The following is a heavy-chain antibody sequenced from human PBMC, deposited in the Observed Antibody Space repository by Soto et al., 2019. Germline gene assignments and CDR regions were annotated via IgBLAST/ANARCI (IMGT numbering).Heavy chain of an antibody. CDR3: ARGDDYVWGSDLDFDY. J-gene: IGHJ4*02. D-gene: IGHD3-16*02. V-gene: IGHV1-69*12. CDR2: TIPIFGTV. Sequence: QVQLVQSGAEVKKPGSSVKVSCKASGGTFSSYAISWVRQAPGQGLEWMGGTIPIFGTVNYAQKFQGRVTITADESTSTGYMELSSLRSEDTAVYYCARGDDYVWGSDLDFDYWGQGTLVTVSS. CDR1: GGTFSSYA.